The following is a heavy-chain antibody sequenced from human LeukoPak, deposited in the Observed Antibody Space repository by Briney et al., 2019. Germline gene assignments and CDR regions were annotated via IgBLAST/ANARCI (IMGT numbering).Heavy chain of an antibody. CDR3: ARGVPRDY. CDR1: GFTFSNYA. CDR2: ISGSGGST. D-gene: IGHD5/OR15-5a*01. V-gene: IGHV3-23*01. Sequence: GGSLRLSCAAPGFTFSNYAMNWVRQAPGKGLEWVSGISGSGGSTYYADSVKGRFTISRDNSKNTLYLQMNSLRAGDTAVYYCARGVPRDYWGQGTLVTVSS. J-gene: IGHJ4*02.